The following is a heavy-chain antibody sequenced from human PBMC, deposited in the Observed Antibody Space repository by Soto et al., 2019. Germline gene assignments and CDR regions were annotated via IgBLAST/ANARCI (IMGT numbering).Heavy chain of an antibody. CDR3: AKGHPGGSCYSGLDC. Sequence: TGGSLRLSCAASGFTFSSCAMTWVRQAPGKGLEWVLCISGSGDTTYYADSVKGRFTISRDTSKNTVYLQMNSLRADDTAVYYCAKGHPGGSCYSGLDCWGQGXLVTVYS. J-gene: IGHJ4*02. CDR1: GFTFSSCA. D-gene: IGHD2-15*01. CDR2: ISGSGDTT. V-gene: IGHV3-23*01.